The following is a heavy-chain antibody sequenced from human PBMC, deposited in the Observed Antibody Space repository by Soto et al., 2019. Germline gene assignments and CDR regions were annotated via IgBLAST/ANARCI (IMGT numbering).Heavy chain of an antibody. J-gene: IGHJ3*02. Sequence: GASVKVSCKASGGTFSSYTISWVRQAPGQGLEWMGRIIPILGIADYAQKFQGRVTITADKSTSTAYMELSSLRSEDTAVYYCARDSGTREVFSAFDIWGQGTMVTVSS. CDR2: IIPILGIA. D-gene: IGHD3-10*01. CDR3: ARDSGTREVFSAFDI. V-gene: IGHV1-69*04. CDR1: GGTFSSYT.